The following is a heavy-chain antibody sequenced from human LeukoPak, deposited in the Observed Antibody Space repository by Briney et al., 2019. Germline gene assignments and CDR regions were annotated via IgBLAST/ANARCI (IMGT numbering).Heavy chain of an antibody. CDR3: TKDGKYCSSSGCFAQADY. J-gene: IGHJ4*02. CDR2: INGDGSST. V-gene: IGHV3-74*01. D-gene: IGHD2-2*01. Sequence: GGSLRLSCAAPGFTWSSYWMHWVRQAPGKGLVWVSRINGDGSSTDYADSVKGRFTISRDNAKNTLYLQMNSLRAEDTAVYYCTKDGKYCSSSGCFAQADYWGQGTLVTVSS. CDR1: GFTWSSYW.